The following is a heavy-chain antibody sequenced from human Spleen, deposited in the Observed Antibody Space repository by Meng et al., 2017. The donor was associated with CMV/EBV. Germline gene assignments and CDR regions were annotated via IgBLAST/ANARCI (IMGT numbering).Heavy chain of an antibody. CDR2: IRYDGSNK. D-gene: IGHD2-2*02. J-gene: IGHJ6*02. V-gene: IGHV3-30*02. CDR3: AKERYCSSTSCYTDDPSYYYYYGMDV. Sequence: GESLKISCAASGFTFSSYGMHWVRQAPGKGLEWVAFIRYDGSNKYYADSVKGRFTISRDNSRNTLYLQMNSLRAEDTAVYYCAKERYCSSTSCYTDDPSYYYYYGMDVWGQGTTVTVSS. CDR1: GFTFSSYG.